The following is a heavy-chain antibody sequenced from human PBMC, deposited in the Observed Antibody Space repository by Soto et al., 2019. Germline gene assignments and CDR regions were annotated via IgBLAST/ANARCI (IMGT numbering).Heavy chain of an antibody. Sequence: EVQLLESGGGLVQPGGSLRLSCAASGFTFSSYAMSWVRQAPGKGLEWVSAISGSGGSTYYADSVKGRFTISRDNSKYTLYLQMNSLRAEDTAVYYCAKCQLLYTYYYYYGMDVWGQGTTVTVSS. D-gene: IGHD2-2*02. CDR2: ISGSGGST. CDR1: GFTFSSYA. V-gene: IGHV3-23*01. CDR3: AKCQLLYTYYYYYGMDV. J-gene: IGHJ6*02.